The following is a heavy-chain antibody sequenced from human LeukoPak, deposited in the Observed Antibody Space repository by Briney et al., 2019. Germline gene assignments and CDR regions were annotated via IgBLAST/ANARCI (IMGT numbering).Heavy chain of an antibody. D-gene: IGHD1-26*01. J-gene: IGHJ4*02. CDR3: AREISGSYDYFDY. V-gene: IGHV3-7*01. CDR2: IKQDGSEK. Sequence: PGGSLRLSCAASGFTFSSYWMSWVRQAPGKGLEWVANIKQDGSEKYYVDSVKGRFTISRDNAKNSLYLPMNSLRAEDTAVYYCAREISGSYDYFDYWGQGTLVTVSS. CDR1: GFTFSSYW.